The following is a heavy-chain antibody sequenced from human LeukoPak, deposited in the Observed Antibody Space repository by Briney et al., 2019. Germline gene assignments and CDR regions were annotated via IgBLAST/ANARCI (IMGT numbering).Heavy chain of an antibody. J-gene: IGHJ2*01. CDR3: AKERSSSSIPYWYFDL. Sequence: PGGSLRLSCAASGFTFSSYAMNWVRQSPGKGLEWVSAISSSGDSTYFADSVKGRFTISRDNSKNTLYLQMNSLRAEDTAVYHCAKERSSSSIPYWYFDLWGRGTLVTVSS. D-gene: IGHD6-6*01. V-gene: IGHV3-23*01. CDR2: ISSSGDST. CDR1: GFTFSSYA.